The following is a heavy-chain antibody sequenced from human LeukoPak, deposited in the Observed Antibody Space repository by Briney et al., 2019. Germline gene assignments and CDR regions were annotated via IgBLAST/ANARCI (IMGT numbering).Heavy chain of an antibody. CDR3: ARDDYYDSSGYYHYVDY. CDR1: GFTFSDYY. J-gene: IGHJ4*02. Sequence: GGSLRLSCAASGFTFSDYYMSWIRQAPGKGLEWVSYISSSGSTIYCADSVKGRFTISRDNAKNSLYLQMNSLRAEDTAVYYCARDDYYDSSGYYHYVDYWGQGTLVTVSS. V-gene: IGHV3-11*04. CDR2: ISSSGSTI. D-gene: IGHD3-22*01.